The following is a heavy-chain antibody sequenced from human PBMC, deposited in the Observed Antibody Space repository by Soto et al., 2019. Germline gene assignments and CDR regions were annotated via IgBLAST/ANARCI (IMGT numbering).Heavy chain of an antibody. CDR1: GFTFSSYG. J-gene: IGHJ4*02. Sequence: GGSLRLSCAASGFTFSSYGMHWVRQAPGKGLEWVAVISYDGSNKYYADSVKGRFTISRDNSKNTLYLQMNSLRAEDTAVYYCAKDRYYYDSSAQDYWGQGTLVTVSS. V-gene: IGHV3-30*18. D-gene: IGHD3-22*01. CDR3: AKDRYYYDSSAQDY. CDR2: ISYDGSNK.